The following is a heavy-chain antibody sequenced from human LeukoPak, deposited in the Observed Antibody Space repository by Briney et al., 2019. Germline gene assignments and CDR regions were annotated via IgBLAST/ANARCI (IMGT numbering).Heavy chain of an antibody. CDR3: ARGIDVDTAMVTEAYYFGY. J-gene: IGHJ4*02. Sequence: SETLSLTCTVSGGSISSYYWSWIRQPPGKGLEWIGYIYYSGSTNYNPSPKSRVTISVDTSKNQFSLKLSSVTAADTAVYYCARGIDVDTAMVTEAYYFGYWGQGPRSPSPQ. CDR2: IYYSGST. D-gene: IGHD5-18*01. CDR1: GGSISSYY. V-gene: IGHV4-59*01.